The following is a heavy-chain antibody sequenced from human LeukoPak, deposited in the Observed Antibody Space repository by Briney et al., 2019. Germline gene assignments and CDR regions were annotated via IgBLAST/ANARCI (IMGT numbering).Heavy chain of an antibody. J-gene: IGHJ4*02. Sequence: ASVTVSCTVSGYTLTELSMHWVRQAPGKGLEWMGGFDPEDGEAIYAQKFQGRVTMTEDTSTDTAYMELSSLRSEDTAVYYCATRGVAAAGTPFFWDYWGQGTLVTVSS. CDR3: ATRGVAAAGTPFFWDY. CDR1: GYTLTELS. V-gene: IGHV1-24*01. D-gene: IGHD6-13*01. CDR2: FDPEDGEA.